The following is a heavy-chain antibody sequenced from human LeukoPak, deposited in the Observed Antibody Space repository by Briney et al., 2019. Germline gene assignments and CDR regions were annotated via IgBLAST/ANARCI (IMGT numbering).Heavy chain of an antibody. CDR3: ARALYCSGGTCYFALYFDL. CDR1: RFPFGTYS. D-gene: IGHD2-15*01. Sequence: PGGSLRLSCAASRFPFGTYSMTWVRQAPGKGLEWVSSISSSSSYIYYADSVKGRFTISRDNAKNSLYLQVNSLRAEDTAVYYCARALYCSGGTCYFALYFDLWGRGTLVTVSS. CDR2: ISSSSSYI. J-gene: IGHJ2*01. V-gene: IGHV3-21*04.